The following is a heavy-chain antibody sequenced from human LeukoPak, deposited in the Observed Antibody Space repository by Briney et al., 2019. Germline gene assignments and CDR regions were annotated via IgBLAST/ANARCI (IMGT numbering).Heavy chain of an antibody. V-gene: IGHV3-49*04. CDR3: TRVSGWYYFDY. J-gene: IGHJ4*02. D-gene: IGHD6-19*01. CDR1: GFTFGDYA. CDR2: IRSKAYGGTT. Sequence: GGSLRLSCTASGFTFGDYAVSWVRQAPGKGLEWVGFIRSKAYGGTTEYAASVKGRFTISRDDSKSIAYLQMNSLKTEDTAVYYCTRVSGWYYFDYWGQGTLVTVSS.